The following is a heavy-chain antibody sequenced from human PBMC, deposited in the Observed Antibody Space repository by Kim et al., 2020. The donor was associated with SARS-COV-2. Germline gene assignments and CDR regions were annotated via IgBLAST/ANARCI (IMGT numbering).Heavy chain of an antibody. V-gene: IGHV4-34*01. CDR2: INHSGST. Sequence: SETLSLTCAVYGGSFSGYYWSWIRQPPGKGLEWIGEINHSGSTNYNPSLKSRVTISVDTSKNQFSLKLSSVTAADTAVYYCARGGTGLPRADYYFDYWGQGTLVTVSS. CDR1: GGSFSGYY. CDR3: ARGGTGLPRADYYFDY. D-gene: IGHD5-12*01. J-gene: IGHJ4*02.